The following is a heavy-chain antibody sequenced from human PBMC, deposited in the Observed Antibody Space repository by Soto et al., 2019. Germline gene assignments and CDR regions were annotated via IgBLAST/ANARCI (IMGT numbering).Heavy chain of an antibody. CDR2: IIPILGIA. CDR3: ARDRGFAETGVATLALDV. D-gene: IGHD5-12*01. J-gene: IGHJ6*02. CDR1: GGTFSSYT. V-gene: IGHV1-69*04. Sequence: ASVKVSCKASGGTFSSYTISWVRQAPGQGLEWMGRIIPILGIANYAQKFQGRVTITADKSTSTAYMELSSLRVEDTAVYFCARDRGFAETGVATLALDVWGQGTTVTVSS.